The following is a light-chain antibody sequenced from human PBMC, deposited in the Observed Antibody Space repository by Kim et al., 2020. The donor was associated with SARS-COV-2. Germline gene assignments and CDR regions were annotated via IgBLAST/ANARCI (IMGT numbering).Light chain of an antibody. J-gene: IGKJ1*01. V-gene: IGKV3-20*01. CDR1: QSVSSSY. Sequence: SPGERATLSCSARQSVSSSYLAWYQQKPGQAPRLLIYGASSRATGIPDRFSGSGSGTDFTLTISRLEPEDFAVYYCQQYGSSPPTFGQGTKVDIK. CDR2: GAS. CDR3: QQYGSSPPT.